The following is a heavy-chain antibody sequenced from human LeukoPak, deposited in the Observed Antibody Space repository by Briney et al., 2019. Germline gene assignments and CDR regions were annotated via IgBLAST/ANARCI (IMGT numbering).Heavy chain of an antibody. J-gene: IGHJ4*02. D-gene: IGHD6-19*01. Sequence: GGSLRLSCTVSGFTVSSNSMSWVRQAPGKGLEWVSFIYSDNTHYSDSVKGRFTISRDNAKNTLYLQMNSLRAEDTAVYYCARERSGWLFDYWGQGTLVTVSS. CDR3: ARERSGWLFDY. CDR2: IYSDNT. V-gene: IGHV3-53*01. CDR1: GFTVSSNS.